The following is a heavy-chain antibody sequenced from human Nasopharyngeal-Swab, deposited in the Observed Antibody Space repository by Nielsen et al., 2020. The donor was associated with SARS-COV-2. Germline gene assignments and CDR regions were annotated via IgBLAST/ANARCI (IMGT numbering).Heavy chain of an antibody. CDR3: ASRGQLTGAEYFQH. CDR1: GGTFSRYA. V-gene: IGHV1-69*13. D-gene: IGHD6-13*01. CDR2: IIPIFGTA. J-gene: IGHJ1*01. Sequence: SVNVSCKASGGTFSRYAISWLRQAPGQGLEWMGGIIPIFGTANYAQKFQGRVTITADEFTSTAYMELSSLRSEDTAVYYCASRGQLTGAEYFQHWGQGTLVTVSS.